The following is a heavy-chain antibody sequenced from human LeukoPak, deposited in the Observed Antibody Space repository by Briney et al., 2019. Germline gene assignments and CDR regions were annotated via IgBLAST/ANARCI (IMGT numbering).Heavy chain of an antibody. CDR1: GYRFSSNW. Sequence: GESLKISCKGSGYRFSSNWIGWVRQMPGKGLEWMGIIYPGDSDTTYSPSFQGQVTISADKSISTAYLQWSSLKASDSALYYCARHDIAVTGTIDYWGQGTLVTVSS. D-gene: IGHD6-19*01. J-gene: IGHJ4*02. CDR3: ARHDIAVTGTIDY. V-gene: IGHV5-51*01. CDR2: IYPGDSDT.